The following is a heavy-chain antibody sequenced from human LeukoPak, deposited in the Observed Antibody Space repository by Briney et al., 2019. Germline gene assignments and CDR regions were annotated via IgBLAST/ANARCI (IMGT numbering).Heavy chain of an antibody. CDR2: ISSSGSTI. D-gene: IGHD3-22*01. V-gene: IGHV3-11*04. CDR3: ARGLYYYDSSGYYY. J-gene: IGHJ4*02. Sequence: PGGSLRLSCAASGFTFSNYAMSWVRQAPGKGLEWVSYISSSGSTIYYADSVKGRFTISRDNAKNSLYLQMNSLRAEDTAVYYCARGLYYYDSSGYYYWGQGTLVTVSS. CDR1: GFTFSNYA.